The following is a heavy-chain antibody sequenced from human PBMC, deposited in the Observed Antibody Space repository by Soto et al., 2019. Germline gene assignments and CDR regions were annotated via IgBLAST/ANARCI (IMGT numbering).Heavy chain of an antibody. CDR3: ARDKRYSYGYGSVDY. J-gene: IGHJ4*02. V-gene: IGHV4-30-4*01. CDR2: IYYSGST. CDR1: DGSSSSGGYC. D-gene: IGHD5-18*01. Sequence: PSEPLPLSCTVADGSSSSGGYCWSWISQPPGKGLEWIGYIYYSGSTYYNPSLKSRVTISVDTSKNQFSLKLSSVTAADTAVYYCARDKRYSYGYGSVDYWGQGTLVTVSS.